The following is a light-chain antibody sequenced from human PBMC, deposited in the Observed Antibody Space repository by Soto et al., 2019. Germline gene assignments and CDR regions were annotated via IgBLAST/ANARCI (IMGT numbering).Light chain of an antibody. Sequence: ETVLTQSPATLSLSPGERATLSCRASQSGHTYLAWYQQKAGQAPRLLIYDASNRATGIPARFSGSGSGTDFTLTISSLEPEDCAVYYCQQRSNWPPYTFGQGTKLEIK. V-gene: IGKV3-11*01. CDR1: QSGHTY. CDR2: DAS. J-gene: IGKJ2*01. CDR3: QQRSNWPPYT.